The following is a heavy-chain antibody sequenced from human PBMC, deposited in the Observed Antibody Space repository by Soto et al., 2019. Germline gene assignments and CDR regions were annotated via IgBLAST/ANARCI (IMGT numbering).Heavy chain of an antibody. CDR3: AKPRSLLKQYYFDY. CDR2: IRSRAYSRTT. J-gene: IGHJ4*02. D-gene: IGHD3-10*01. V-gene: IGHV3-49*03. CDR1: GFTFGGYA. Sequence: GGSLRLSCSASGFTFGGYAMSWFRQAPGKGLEWVGFIRSRAYSRTTEYATSVIGRLTISRDDSSGIAYLQMNSLRAEDTAVYYCAKPRSLLKQYYFDYWGQGTMVTVSS.